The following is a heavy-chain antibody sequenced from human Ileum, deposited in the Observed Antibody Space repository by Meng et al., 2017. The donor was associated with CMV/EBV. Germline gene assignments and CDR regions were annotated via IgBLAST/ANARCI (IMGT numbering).Heavy chain of an antibody. CDR3: ARERPRGTAMASIDY. J-gene: IGHJ4*02. CDR1: AGSLSIYH. Sequence: HVRLKVPGPGLVIPSETRSLSPTASAGSLSIYHWSWSRQPPRTGLEWNGRIYTSGSTNYNPPLKNPVTMSEYTSKIQFSPKLSSVTAADTAVYYCARERPRGTAMASIDYWGQGTLVTVSS. D-gene: IGHD5-18*01. V-gene: IGHV4-4*07. CDR2: IYTSGST.